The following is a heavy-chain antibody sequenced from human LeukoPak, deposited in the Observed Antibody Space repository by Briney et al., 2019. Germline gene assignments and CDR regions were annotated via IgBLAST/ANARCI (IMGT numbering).Heavy chain of an antibody. D-gene: IGHD3-22*01. V-gene: IGHV4-59*01. CDR3: AKEGGVVVITSLLDY. CDR1: GGSISSYY. Sequence: SETLSLTCTVSGGSISSYYWSWIRQPPGKGLEWIGYIYYSGSTNYNPSLKSRVTISVDTSKNQFSLKLSSVTAADTAVYYCAKEGGVVVITSLLDYWGQGTLVTVSS. CDR2: IYYSGST. J-gene: IGHJ4*02.